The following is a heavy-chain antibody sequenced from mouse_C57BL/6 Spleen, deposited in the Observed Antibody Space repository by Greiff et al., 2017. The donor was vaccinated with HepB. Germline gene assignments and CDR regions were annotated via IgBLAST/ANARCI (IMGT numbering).Heavy chain of an antibody. D-gene: IGHD1-1*01. Sequence: DVKLVESGAELVRPGASVKLSCTASGFNIKDDYMHWVKQRPEQGLEWIGWIDPENGDTEYASKFQGKATITADTSSNTAYLQLSSLTSEDTAVYYCTTVVAPYWGQGTTLTVSS. CDR2: IDPENGDT. V-gene: IGHV14-4*01. CDR3: TTVVAPY. CDR1: GFNIKDDY. J-gene: IGHJ2*01.